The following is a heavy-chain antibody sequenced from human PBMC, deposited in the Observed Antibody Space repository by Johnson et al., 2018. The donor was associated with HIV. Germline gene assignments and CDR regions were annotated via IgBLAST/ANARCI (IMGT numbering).Heavy chain of an antibody. CDR3: AKDSFYSGSYGDHDAFDI. Sequence: VQLVESGGGVVQPGGSLRLSCSASGFTFSTFGMHWVRQAPGKGLEWVAFIRYDGSNKYYAGSVKGRFTISRDNSKNTLYLQMDSLRTDDTAMYYCAKDSFYSGSYGDHDAFDIWGQGTMVTVSS. CDR1: GFTFSTFG. CDR2: IRYDGSNK. V-gene: IGHV3-30*02. D-gene: IGHD1-26*01. J-gene: IGHJ3*02.